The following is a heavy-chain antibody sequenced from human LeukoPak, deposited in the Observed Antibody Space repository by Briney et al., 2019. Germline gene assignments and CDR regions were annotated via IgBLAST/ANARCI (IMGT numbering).Heavy chain of an antibody. D-gene: IGHD2-2*01. CDR1: GGSYSDYY. CDR3: ASSGIVVVPAASNDAFDI. J-gene: IGHJ3*02. V-gene: IGHV4-34*01. Sequence: SETLSLTCGVYGGSYSDYYWSWIRQPPGKGLEWIGEINHSGSTNYNPSLKSRVTISVDTSKNQFSLKLSSVTAADTAVYYCASSGIVVVPAASNDAFDIWGQGTMVTVSS. CDR2: INHSGST.